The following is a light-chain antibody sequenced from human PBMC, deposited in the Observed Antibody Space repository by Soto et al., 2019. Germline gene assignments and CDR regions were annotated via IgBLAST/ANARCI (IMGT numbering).Light chain of an antibody. J-gene: IGKJ1*01. V-gene: IGKV3-20*01. CDR3: QQYGSSPRT. CDR1: QSVSSSY. CDR2: GAS. Sequence: EIVLTQSPGTLSLSPGERATLSCRASQSVSSSYLAWYQQKPGQAPRLLIYGASSRATGIPDRFSGSGSGTXXTLTISRLEPEDFAVYYCQQYGSSPRTFGQGTKVEIK.